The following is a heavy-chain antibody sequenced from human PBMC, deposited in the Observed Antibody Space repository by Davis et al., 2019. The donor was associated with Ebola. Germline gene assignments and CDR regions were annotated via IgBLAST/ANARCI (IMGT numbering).Heavy chain of an antibody. J-gene: IGHJ4*02. CDR3: ARAARGGSPDY. D-gene: IGHD2-15*01. V-gene: IGHV4-59*01. CDR1: GGSISSYY. CDR2: IYYSGST. Sequence: MPGGSLRLSCTVSGGSISSYYWSWIRQPPGKGLEWIGYIYYSGSTNYNPSLTSRVTISVDTSKNQFSLKLSSVTAADTAVYYCARAARGGSPDYWGQGTLVTVSS.